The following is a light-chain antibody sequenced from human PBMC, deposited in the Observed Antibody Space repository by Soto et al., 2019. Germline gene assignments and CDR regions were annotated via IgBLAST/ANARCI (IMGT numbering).Light chain of an antibody. V-gene: IGKV1-39*01. CDR2: AAS. CDR3: QQSYSTPQWT. J-gene: IGKJ1*01. CDR1: QSIVTY. Sequence: DIQMTQSPSSLSASVGDRVTITCRASQSIVTYLNWYLQKPGKAPKLLIYAASNLQSGVPSRLSGSGSGTDFTLTISSLQPADFANYFCQQSYSTPQWTLGPGTKLDIK.